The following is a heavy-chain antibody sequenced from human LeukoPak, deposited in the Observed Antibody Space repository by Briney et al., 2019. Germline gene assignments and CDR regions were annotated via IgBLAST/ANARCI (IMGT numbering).Heavy chain of an antibody. Sequence: GGSLRLSCAASGFTVNNNYMSWVRQAPGKGLEWVSVIYSGDITYYADSVKGRFTISRDNSKNTLYLQMNSLRAEDTAVYYCARLRFNGMDVWGQGTTVTVSS. CDR2: IYSGDIT. J-gene: IGHJ6*02. CDR1: GFTVNNNY. D-gene: IGHD3-3*01. V-gene: IGHV3-53*01. CDR3: ARLRFNGMDV.